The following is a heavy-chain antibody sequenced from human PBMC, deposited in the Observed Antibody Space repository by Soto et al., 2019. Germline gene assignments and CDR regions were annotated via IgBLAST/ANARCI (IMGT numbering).Heavy chain of an antibody. CDR2: ISYDGSKK. V-gene: IGHV3-30-3*01. Sequence: GGSLRLSCAASGFTFSSYAMHWVRQAPGKGLEWVAIISYDGSKKYYADSVKGRFTISRDNAKNSLYLQMNSLRAEDTAVYYCARGYHYYDSSGYDKWDAFDIWGQGTMVTVSS. D-gene: IGHD3-22*01. CDR3: ARGYHYYDSSGYDKWDAFDI. CDR1: GFTFSSYA. J-gene: IGHJ3*02.